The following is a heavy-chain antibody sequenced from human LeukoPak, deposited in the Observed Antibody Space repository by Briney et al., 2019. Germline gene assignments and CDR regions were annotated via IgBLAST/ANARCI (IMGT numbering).Heavy chain of an antibody. D-gene: IGHD3-22*01. J-gene: IGHJ4*02. Sequence: GGSLRLSCAASGFTFSDYYMSWIRQAPGKGLEWVSYISSSGSTIYYADSVKGRFTISRDNAKNSLYLQMNSLRAEDTAVYYCARVFISVLRYYDSSGPCDYWGQGTLVTVSS. CDR3: ARVFISVLRYYDSSGPCDY. CDR1: GFTFSDYY. CDR2: ISSSGSTI. V-gene: IGHV3-11*01.